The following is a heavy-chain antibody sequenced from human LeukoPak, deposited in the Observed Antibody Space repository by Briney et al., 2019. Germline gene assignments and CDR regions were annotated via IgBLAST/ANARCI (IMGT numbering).Heavy chain of an antibody. J-gene: IGHJ3*02. CDR3: AKDRVAGYSSSWYALDI. CDR2: ISGSGGST. CDR1: AFTFNTYW. D-gene: IGHD6-13*01. V-gene: IGHV3-23*01. Sequence: PGGSLRLSCAASAFTFNTYWMHWVRQAPGKGLEWVSAISGSGGSTYYADSVKGRFTISRDNSKNTLYLQMNSLRAEDTAVYYCAKDRVAGYSSSWYALDIWGQGTMVTVSS.